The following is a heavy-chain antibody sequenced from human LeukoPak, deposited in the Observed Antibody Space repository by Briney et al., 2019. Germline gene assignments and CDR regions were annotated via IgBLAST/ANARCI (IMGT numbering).Heavy chain of an antibody. CDR1: GYAFTSYD. D-gene: IGHD3-10*01. CDR3: ARVRHGSGSYFGY. CDR2: MNPNSGNT. Sequence: GASVKVSCKASGYAFTSYDINWVRQATGQGLEWMGWMNPNSGNTGYAQKFQGRVTMTRNTSISTAYMELSSLRSEDTAVYYCARVRHGSGSYFGYWGQGTLVTVSS. V-gene: IGHV1-8*01. J-gene: IGHJ4*02.